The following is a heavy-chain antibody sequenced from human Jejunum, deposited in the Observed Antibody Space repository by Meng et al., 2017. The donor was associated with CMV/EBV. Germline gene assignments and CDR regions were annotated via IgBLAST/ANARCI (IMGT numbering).Heavy chain of an antibody. V-gene: IGHV3-15*01. D-gene: IGHD2-21*01. J-gene: IGHJ4*02. CDR3: TTGGVVGS. CDR2: VKSEIDGATT. CDR1: GITFSDAW. Sequence: CAASGITFSDAWMNWVRQAPGKGLEWVGRVKSEIDGATTDYAAPVKGRFTISRDDSKNTVYMQLNSLKSEDTGVYYCTTGGVVGSWGQGTLVTVSS.